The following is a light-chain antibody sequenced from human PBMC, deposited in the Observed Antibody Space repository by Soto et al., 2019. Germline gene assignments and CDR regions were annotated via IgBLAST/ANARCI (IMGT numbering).Light chain of an antibody. J-gene: IGLJ2*01. V-gene: IGLV3-21*02. CDR3: QVWDSSSEHVV. Sequence: SYDLTQPPSVSVAPGQTARITCGGKNIGSKSVHWYQQKPGQAPVLVVYDDSDRPSGIPERFSGSNSGNTATLTISRVEAGDEADYYCQVWDSSSEHVVFGGGTKVTVL. CDR2: DDS. CDR1: NIGSKS.